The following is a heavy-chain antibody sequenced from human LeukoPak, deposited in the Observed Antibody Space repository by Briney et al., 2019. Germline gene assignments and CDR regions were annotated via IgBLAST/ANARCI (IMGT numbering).Heavy chain of an antibody. CDR1: GYTFTEFS. CDR2: INPNSGGT. V-gene: IGHV1-2*02. J-gene: IGHJ4*02. Sequence: RASVKVSCKASGYTFTEFSLHWVRQAPGQGLEWLGWINPNSGGTNYAQKFQDRVTMTRDTSIRTAYMELGSLTSDDTAVYYCARDQDIVFRAAGAGYWGQGTLVTVSS. CDR3: ARDQDIVFRAAGAGY. D-gene: IGHD5-12*01.